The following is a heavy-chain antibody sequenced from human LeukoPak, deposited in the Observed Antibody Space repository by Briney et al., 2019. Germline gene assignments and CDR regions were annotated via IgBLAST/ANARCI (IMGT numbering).Heavy chain of an antibody. CDR2: IRPYNGNR. V-gene: IGHV1-18*01. D-gene: IGHD3-10*01. Sequence: ASVRVSCKASGYTSTSYGINWVRQATGQGLEWMGWIRPYNGNRKYAQSFHYAQNFQGRVTMTTDTSTSTAYMELRILRSDDTAVNYCARAPLITMGRGPKYFDYWGQGTLVTVSS. J-gene: IGHJ4*02. CDR3: ARAPLITMGRGPKYFDY. CDR1: GYTSTSYG.